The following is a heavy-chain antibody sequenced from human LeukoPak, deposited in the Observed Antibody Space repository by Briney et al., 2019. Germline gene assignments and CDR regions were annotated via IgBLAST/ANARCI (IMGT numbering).Heavy chain of an antibody. CDR1: GFTFSKFW. J-gene: IGHJ4*02. Sequence: PGGSLRLSCEGSGFTFSKFWMAWVRQAPGKGPEWVANIGPDGRATFYVDSVKGRVTISRDNVKNSLYLQMYSLRVEDTAVYYCVRSIDYWGQGTLVTVSS. V-gene: IGHV3-7*01. CDR3: VRSIDY. CDR2: IGPDGRAT.